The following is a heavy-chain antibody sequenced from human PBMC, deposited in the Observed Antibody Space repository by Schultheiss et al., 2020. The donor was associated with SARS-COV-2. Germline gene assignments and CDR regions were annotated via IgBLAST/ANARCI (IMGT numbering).Heavy chain of an antibody. D-gene: IGHD3-10*01. V-gene: IGHV1-2*02. CDR3: ARGERITMVRGVIIGASGFDY. J-gene: IGHJ4*02. Sequence: ASVKVSCKASGYTFTSYYMHWVRQAPGQGLEWMGWISAYNGNTNYAQKFQGRVTMTRDTSISTAYMELSRLRSDDTAVYYCARGERITMVRGVIIGASGFDYWGQGTLVTVSS. CDR2: ISAYNGNT. CDR1: GYTFTSYY.